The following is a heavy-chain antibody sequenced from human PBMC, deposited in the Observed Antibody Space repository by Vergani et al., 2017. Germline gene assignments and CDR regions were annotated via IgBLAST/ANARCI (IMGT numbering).Heavy chain of an antibody. V-gene: IGHV4-34*01. D-gene: IGHD2-2*01. CDR1: GGSFSGYY. J-gene: IGHJ6*03. CDR2: INHSGST. Sequence: QVQLQQWGAGLLKPSETLSLICAVYGGSFSGYYWSWIRQPPGKGLVWIGEINHSGSTNYNPSLKSRVTISVDTSKNQFSLKLSSVTAADTAVYYCARYRRNRSSTGGYYYYYVDVWGKGTTVTVSS. CDR3: ARYRRNRSSTGGYYYYYVDV.